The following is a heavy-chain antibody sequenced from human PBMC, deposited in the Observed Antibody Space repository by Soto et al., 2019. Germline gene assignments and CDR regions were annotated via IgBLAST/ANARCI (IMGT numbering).Heavy chain of an antibody. CDR1: GYTVTEYD. V-gene: IGHV1-8*01. CDR2: VSPENKNA. D-gene: IGHD1-1*01. Sequence: QVQVIQSRAEVKKPGASVKVSCKTSGYTVTEYDINWVRQAPGQGPEYMGWVSPENKNAGYAPQFRGRVSMTTDTTISTAYLEVTNLTYEDTAVYYCEVTTGYWGQGTMVTVSS. J-gene: IGHJ4*02. CDR3: EVTTGY.